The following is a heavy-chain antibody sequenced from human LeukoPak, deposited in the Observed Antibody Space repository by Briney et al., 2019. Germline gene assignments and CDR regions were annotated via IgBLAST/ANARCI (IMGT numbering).Heavy chain of an antibody. J-gene: IGHJ4*02. CDR2: ISGSGGST. CDR3: AKPPMGAVTY. CDR1: GFSFSSYD. Sequence: GGSLRLSCAASGFSFSSYDMGWVRQAPGKGLEWVSTISGSGGSTYYADSVKGRFTISRDNSKNTLYLQMSSLRAEDTAVYYCAKPPMGAVTYWGQGTLVTVSS. D-gene: IGHD5-18*01. V-gene: IGHV3-23*01.